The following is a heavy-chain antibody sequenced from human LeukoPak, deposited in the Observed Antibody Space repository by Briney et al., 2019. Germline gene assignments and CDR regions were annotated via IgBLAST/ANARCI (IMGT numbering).Heavy chain of an antibody. CDR3: ARVRTEWYIDL. CDR2: MKEDGGEK. D-gene: IGHD2-8*02. J-gene: IGHJ2*01. V-gene: IGHV3-7*01. Sequence: GGSLIPSCAASGFIFSPYWVTWVRQAPGMGLEWVANMKEDGGEKFYVDSVRGRFTISRDNAKNSLYLQMNSLRVEDTGVYYCARVRTEWYIDLWGRGTLVTVST. CDR1: GFIFSPYW.